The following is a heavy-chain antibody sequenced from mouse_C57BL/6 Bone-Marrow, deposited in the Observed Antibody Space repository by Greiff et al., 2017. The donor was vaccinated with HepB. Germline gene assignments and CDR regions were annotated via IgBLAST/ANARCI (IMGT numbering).Heavy chain of an antibody. CDR3: ARDAGLGLDY. D-gene: IGHD4-1*01. V-gene: IGHV7-1*01. CDR1: GFTFSDFY. Sequence: EVKLMDSGGGLVQSGRSLRLSCATSGFTFSDFYMEWVRQAPGKGLQWIAASRNKANDYTTEYSASVKGRFIVARDTSQSILYLQMNALRAEDTAIYYCARDAGLGLDYWGQGTTLTVSS. J-gene: IGHJ2*01. CDR2: SRNKANDYTT.